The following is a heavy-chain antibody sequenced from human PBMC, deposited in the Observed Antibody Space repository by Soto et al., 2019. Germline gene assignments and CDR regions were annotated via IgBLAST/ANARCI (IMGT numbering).Heavy chain of an antibody. CDR1: GFTFSNAW. CDR3: TTEYYDFWSGYYSEDYYYGMDV. CDR2: IKSKTDGGTT. Sequence: GGSLRLSCAASGFTFSNAWMNWVRQAPGKGLEWVGRIKSKTDGGTTDYAAPVKGRFTISRDDSKNTLYLQMNSLKTEDTAVYYCTTEYYDFWSGYYSEDYYYGMDVWGQGTTVTVSS. V-gene: IGHV3-15*07. J-gene: IGHJ6*02. D-gene: IGHD3-3*01.